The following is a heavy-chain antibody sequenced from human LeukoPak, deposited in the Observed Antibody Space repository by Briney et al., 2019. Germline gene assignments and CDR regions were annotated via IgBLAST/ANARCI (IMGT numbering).Heavy chain of an antibody. CDR1: GFTFSSYA. J-gene: IGHJ3*02. V-gene: IGHV3-23*01. CDR3: TRDRDDYGDPGAFDM. CDR2: ISGSGGST. D-gene: IGHD4-17*01. Sequence: GGSLRLSCAASGFTFSSYAMSWVRQAPGKGLEWVSAISGSGGSTYYADSVKGRFTISRDNSKNTLYLQMNSLRAEDTAVYYCTRDRDDYGDPGAFDMWGQGTMVTVSS.